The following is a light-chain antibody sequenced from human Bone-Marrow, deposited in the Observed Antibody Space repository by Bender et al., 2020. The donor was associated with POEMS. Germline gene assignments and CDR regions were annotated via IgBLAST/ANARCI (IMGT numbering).Light chain of an antibody. Sequence: QSVLTQPPSVSEAPQQRVTISCSGSSSNVGSNAVNWYQQVPGKAPRLLIYYNDMLPSGVSDRFSASKSGTSASLAISGLQFEDEAEYYCAVWDDSLNGVLFGGGTKLTVL. J-gene: IGLJ2*01. CDR1: SSNVGSNA. CDR2: YND. V-gene: IGLV1-36*01. CDR3: AVWDDSLNGVL.